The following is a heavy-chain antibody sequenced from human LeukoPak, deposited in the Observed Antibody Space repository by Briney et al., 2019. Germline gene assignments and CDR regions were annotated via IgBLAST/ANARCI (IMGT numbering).Heavy chain of an antibody. D-gene: IGHD3-22*01. CDR3: AREANYYDSSGYYPDAFDI. CDR1: GFTVRSNY. CDR2: IYSGGST. V-gene: IGHV3-53*04. Sequence: GGSLRLSCAASGFTVRSNYMSWVRQAPGKGLEWVSLIYSGGSTYYADSVKGRFTISRHNSKNTLYLHMNSLRAEDTAVYYCAREANYYDSSGYYPDAFDIWGQGTMVTVSS. J-gene: IGHJ3*02.